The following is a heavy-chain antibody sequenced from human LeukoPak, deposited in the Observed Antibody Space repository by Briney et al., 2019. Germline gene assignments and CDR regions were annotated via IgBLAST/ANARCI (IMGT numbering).Heavy chain of an antibody. Sequence: PSETLSLTCAVYGGSFSGYYWSRIRQPPGKGLEWIGEINHSGSTNYNPSLKSRVTISVDTSKNQFSLKLSSVTAADTAVYYCARVGYDSSGYYTFGDWGQGTLVTVSS. J-gene: IGHJ4*02. CDR3: ARVGYDSSGYYTFGD. CDR2: INHSGST. V-gene: IGHV4-34*01. CDR1: GGSFSGYY. D-gene: IGHD3-22*01.